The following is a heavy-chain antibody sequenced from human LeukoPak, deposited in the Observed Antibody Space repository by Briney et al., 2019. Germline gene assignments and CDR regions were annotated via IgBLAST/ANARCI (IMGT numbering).Heavy chain of an antibody. J-gene: IGHJ3*02. CDR3: ARAVPSYYVHAFDI. Sequence: PSETLSLTCTVSGGSISSYYWSWIRQPPGKGLEWIGYIYYSGSTNYNPSLKSRVTISVDTSKNQFSLKLSSVTAADTAVYYCARAVPSYYVHAFDIWGQGTMVTVSS. CDR1: GGSISSYY. D-gene: IGHD3-10*02. V-gene: IGHV4-59*01. CDR2: IYYSGST.